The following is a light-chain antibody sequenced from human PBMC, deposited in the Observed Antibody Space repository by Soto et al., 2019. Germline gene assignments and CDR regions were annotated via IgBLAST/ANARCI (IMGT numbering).Light chain of an antibody. CDR1: QSVSSY. V-gene: IGKV3-11*01. Sequence: EIVLKQSPATLSSSPGERATLSCRASQSVSSYLAWYQQKPGQAPRLLIYEASNRATGIPARISGSGSGTDFTLTISSLEPEDFAVYYCQQRSNWPTTFGQGTRWRL. J-gene: IGKJ5*01. CDR3: QQRSNWPTT. CDR2: EAS.